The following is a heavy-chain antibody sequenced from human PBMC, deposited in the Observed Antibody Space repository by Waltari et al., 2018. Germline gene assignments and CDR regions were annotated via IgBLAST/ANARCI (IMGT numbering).Heavy chain of an antibody. CDR3: ARGEGEWLLYDRGAVDY. V-gene: IGHV1-3*01. D-gene: IGHD3-3*01. J-gene: IGHJ4*02. CDR1: GYTFTSYA. Sequence: QVQLVQSGAEVKKPGASVKVSCKASGYTFTSYAMHWVRQAPGQRLEWMGWINAGNGNTKYSQKFQGRVTITRDTSASTAYMELSSLRSEDTAVYYCARGEGEWLLYDRGAVDYWGQGTLVTVSS. CDR2: INAGNGNT.